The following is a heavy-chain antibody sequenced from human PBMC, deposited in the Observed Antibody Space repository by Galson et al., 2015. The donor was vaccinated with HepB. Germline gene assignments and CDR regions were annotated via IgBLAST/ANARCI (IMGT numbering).Heavy chain of an antibody. D-gene: IGHD6-13*01. CDR3: TRDSLRIAAAGPFDY. J-gene: IGHJ4*02. V-gene: IGHV3-49*04. CDR1: GFTFSSYG. CDR2: IRSKAYGGTT. Sequence: SLRLSCAASGFTFSSYGMHWVRQAPGKGLEWVGFIRSKAYGGTTEYAASVKGRFTISRDDSKSIAYLQMNSLKTEDTAVYYCTRDSLRIAAAGPFDYWGQGTLVTVSS.